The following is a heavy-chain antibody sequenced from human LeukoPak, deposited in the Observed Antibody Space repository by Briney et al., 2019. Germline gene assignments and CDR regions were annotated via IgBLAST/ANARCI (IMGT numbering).Heavy chain of an antibody. CDR1: GGTFSSYA. CDR3: ARDLYGDYDKEWFDP. Sequence: SVKVSCKASGGTFSSYAISWVRQAPGQGLEWMGGIIPIFGTANYAQKFQGRVTITADESTSTAYMELSSLRSEDTAVYYCARDLYGDYDKEWFDPWGQGTLVTVSS. J-gene: IGHJ5*02. D-gene: IGHD4-17*01. V-gene: IGHV1-69*13. CDR2: IIPIFGTA.